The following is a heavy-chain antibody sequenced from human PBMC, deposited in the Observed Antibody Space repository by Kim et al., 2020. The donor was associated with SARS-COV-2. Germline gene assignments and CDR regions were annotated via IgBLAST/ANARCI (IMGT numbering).Heavy chain of an antibody. D-gene: IGHD1-26*01. J-gene: IGHJ4*02. Sequence: GGSLRLSCAASGFTFDDYGMNWVRQAPGKGLEWVSGINWNSGSTTYADSVKGRFTISRAKAENTLYLQMNILRAEDTALDLCARGREPHPRHYFDFWGQGALVTVSS. CDR3: ARGREPHPRHYFDF. CDR1: GFTFDDYG. V-gene: IGHV3-20*01. CDR2: INWNSGST.